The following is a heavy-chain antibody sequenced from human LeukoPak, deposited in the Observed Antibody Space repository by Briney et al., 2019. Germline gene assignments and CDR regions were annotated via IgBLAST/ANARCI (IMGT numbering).Heavy chain of an antibody. D-gene: IGHD3-10*01. CDR1: GFTFSSYG. J-gene: IGHJ3*02. CDR2: ISYDGSNK. Sequence: QPGRPLRLSCAASGFTFSSYGMHWVRQAPGKGLEWVAVISYDGSNKYYADSVKGRFTISRDNSKNTLYLQMNSLRAEDTAVYYCAKDKVVRGVKSLAFDIWGQGTMVTVSS. CDR3: AKDKVVRGVKSLAFDI. V-gene: IGHV3-30*18.